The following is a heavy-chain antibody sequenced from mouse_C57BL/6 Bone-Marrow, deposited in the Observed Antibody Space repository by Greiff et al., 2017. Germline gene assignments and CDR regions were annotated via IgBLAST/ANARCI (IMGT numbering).Heavy chain of an antibody. V-gene: IGHV5-2*01. Sequence: EVQVVESGGGLVQPGESLKLSCESNEYEFPSHDMSWVRKTPEKRLELVAAINSDGGSTYYPDTMERRFIISRDNTKKTLYLQMSSLRSEDTALYYCARLAYYSNYDYAMDYWGQGTSVTVSS. CDR3: ARLAYYSNYDYAMDY. J-gene: IGHJ4*01. D-gene: IGHD2-5*01. CDR1: EYEFPSHD. CDR2: INSDGGST.